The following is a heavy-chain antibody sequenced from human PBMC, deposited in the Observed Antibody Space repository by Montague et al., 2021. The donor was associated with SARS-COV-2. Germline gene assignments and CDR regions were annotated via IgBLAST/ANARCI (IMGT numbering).Heavy chain of an antibody. V-gene: IGHV4-39*02. CDR3: ARGMIRGVTTPFDY. CDR2: ISYSGTT. CDR1: SGSIISSGYY. D-gene: IGHD3-10*01. Sequence: SETLSLTCSVSSGSIISSGYYWGWIRQPPGKELEWIGNISYSGTTYYXPSLQSRDTISVDTSKNHLSLRLSSVTAADTAVYFCARGMIRGVTTPFDYWGQGSQVTVSS. J-gene: IGHJ4*02.